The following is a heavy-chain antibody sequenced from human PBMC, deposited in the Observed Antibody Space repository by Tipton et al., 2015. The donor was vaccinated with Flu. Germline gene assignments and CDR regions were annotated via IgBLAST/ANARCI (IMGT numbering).Heavy chain of an antibody. D-gene: IGHD1-26*01. J-gene: IGHJ3*02. CDR3: ARAAREGALDI. Sequence: RSLRLSCAASGFTFSSYAMHWVRQAPGKGLEWVAVISYDGSNKYYADSVKGRFTISRDNSKNTLYLQMNSLRVEDTAVYYCARAAREGALDIWGQGTMVTVSS. V-gene: IGHV3-30*01. CDR1: GFTFSSYA. CDR2: ISYDGSNK.